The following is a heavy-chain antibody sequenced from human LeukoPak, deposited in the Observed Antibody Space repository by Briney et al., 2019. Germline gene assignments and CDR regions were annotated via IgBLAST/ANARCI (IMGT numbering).Heavy chain of an antibody. V-gene: IGHV4-39*01. CDR3: ARRVSSTSWFDY. D-gene: IGHD2-2*01. CDR2: MHYSGST. Sequence: PSETLSLTCTVSGGSISSSSYYWVWLRQPPGKGLEWIVNMHYSGSTYYNPSLKSRVAISVDTSKNQFSLKLSSVTAADTAVYYCARRVSSTSWFDYWGQGTLVTVSS. J-gene: IGHJ4*02. CDR1: GGSISSSSYY.